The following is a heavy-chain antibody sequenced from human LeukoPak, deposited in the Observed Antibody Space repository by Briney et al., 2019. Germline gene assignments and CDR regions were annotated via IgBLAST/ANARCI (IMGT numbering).Heavy chain of an antibody. V-gene: IGHV3-13*01. CDR1: GFTFSSYD. Sequence: GGSLRLSCAASGFTFSSYDMHWVRQATGKGLEWVSAIGTAGDTYYPGSVKGRFTISRENAKNSLYLQMNSLRAGDTAVYYCARGAAAAGIDWYFDLWGRGTLVTVSS. CDR2: IGTAGDT. CDR3: ARGAAAAGIDWYFDL. D-gene: IGHD6-13*01. J-gene: IGHJ2*01.